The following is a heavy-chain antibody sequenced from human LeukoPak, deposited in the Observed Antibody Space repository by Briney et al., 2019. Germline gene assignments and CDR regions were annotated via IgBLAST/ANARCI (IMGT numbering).Heavy chain of an antibody. V-gene: IGHV3-23*01. CDR3: AKEFSVYDSYVFDS. Sequence: GGSLRLSCAASGFTFSSYAISWVRQAPGKGLEWVSGINLCGSGTYYARSVKGRFTISRDNSKNTLYLQMNGLRAEDTALYYCAKEFSVYDSYVFDSWGRGTLVTVSS. CDR2: INLCGSGT. J-gene: IGHJ4*02. D-gene: IGHD5/OR15-5a*01. CDR1: GFTFSSYA.